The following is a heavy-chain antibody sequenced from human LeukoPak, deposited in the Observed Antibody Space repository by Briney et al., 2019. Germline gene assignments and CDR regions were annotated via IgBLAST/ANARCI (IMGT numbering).Heavy chain of an antibody. Sequence: GASVKVSCKASGGTFSSYAISWVRQAPGQGLEWMGWINPNSGGTNYAQKFQGRVTMTRDTSISTAYMELSRLRSDDTAVYYCARDNDVAARPLVWYFDLWGRGTLVTVSS. CDR3: ARDNDVAARPLVWYFDL. J-gene: IGHJ2*01. V-gene: IGHV1-2*02. CDR2: INPNSGGT. CDR1: GGTFSSYA. D-gene: IGHD6-6*01.